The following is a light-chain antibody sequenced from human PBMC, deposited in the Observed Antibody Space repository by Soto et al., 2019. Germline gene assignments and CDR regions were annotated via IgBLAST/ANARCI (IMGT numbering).Light chain of an antibody. CDR3: SSFTSASTRI. V-gene: IGLV2-14*03. CDR2: GVT. Sequence: QSALTQPASVSGSTGQSISIPCTGASSDIGAFNFVSWYQQHPGKAPKVLIYGVTNRPSGVDYRFSGSKSGNTASLIISGLRPEDAADYYCSSFTSASTRIFGTGTKLTVL. CDR1: SSDIGAFNF. J-gene: IGLJ1*01.